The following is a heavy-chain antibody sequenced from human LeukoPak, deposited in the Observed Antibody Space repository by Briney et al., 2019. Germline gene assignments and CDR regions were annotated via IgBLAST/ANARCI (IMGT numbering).Heavy chain of an antibody. J-gene: IGHJ4*02. CDR3: ARVEYGSGTQRWYFDY. D-gene: IGHD3-10*01. CDR1: GGTFSSYA. Sequence: SVKVSCKASGGTFSSYAISWVRQAPGQGLEWMGGIIPIFGTANYAQKFQGRVTITTDESTSTAYMELSSLRSEDTAGYYCARVEYGSGTQRWYFDYWGQGTLVTVS. CDR2: IIPIFGTA. V-gene: IGHV1-69*05.